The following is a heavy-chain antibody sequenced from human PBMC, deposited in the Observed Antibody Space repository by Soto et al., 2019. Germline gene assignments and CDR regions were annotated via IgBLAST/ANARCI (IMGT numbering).Heavy chain of an antibody. J-gene: IGHJ4*02. CDR1: GGSISSGGYY. D-gene: IGHD3-22*01. CDR3: ARLDYYDSSGYYGPVFDY. V-gene: IGHV4-61*08. CDR2: IYYSGST. Sequence: SEALSLTCTVSGGSISSGGYYWSWIRQHPGKGLEWIGYIYYSGSTNYNPSLKSRVTISVDTSKNQFSLKLSSVTAADTAVSYCARLDYYDSSGYYGPVFDYWGQGTLVTVSS.